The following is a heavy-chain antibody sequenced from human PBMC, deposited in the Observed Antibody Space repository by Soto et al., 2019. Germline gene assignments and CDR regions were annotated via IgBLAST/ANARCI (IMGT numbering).Heavy chain of an antibody. V-gene: IGHV1-2*04. J-gene: IGHJ4*02. CDR1: GYTFTGYY. CDR2: INPNSGGT. CDR3: ARGARGDEAPMGY. Sequence: QVQLVQSGAEVKKPGASVKVSCKASGYTFTGYYMHWVRQAPGQGLEWMGWINPNSGGTNYAQKFQGWVTMTRDTAERTAYTELSTLRSDDTCVYYWARGARGDEAPMGYWGQGPLVTVSS. D-gene: IGHD2-8*01.